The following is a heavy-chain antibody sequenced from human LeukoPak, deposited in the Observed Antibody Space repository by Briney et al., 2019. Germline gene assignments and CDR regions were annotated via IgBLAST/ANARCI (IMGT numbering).Heavy chain of an antibody. D-gene: IGHD4-17*01. V-gene: IGHV3-30*04. J-gene: IGHJ6*02. CDR1: GFTFSSYA. Sequence: GGSLRLSCAAPGFTFSSYAMHWVRQAPGKGLEWVAVISYDGSNKYYADSVKGRFTISRDNSKNTLYLQMNSLRAEDTAVYYCARQDYGDYGFYYGMDVWGQGTTVTVSS. CDR3: ARQDYGDYGFYYGMDV. CDR2: ISYDGSNK.